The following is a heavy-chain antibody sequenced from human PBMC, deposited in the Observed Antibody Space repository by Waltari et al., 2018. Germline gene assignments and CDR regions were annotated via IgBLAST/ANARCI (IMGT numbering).Heavy chain of an antibody. J-gene: IGHJ4*02. CDR1: GGTFSSYA. Sequence: QVQLVQPGTAVKKPGSSVEVSCEASGGTFSSYAISWGRQAPGQGLEWMGGIMPIFGTGSSTQTFQGRVTITADESTSTAYMELSSLRSADTAVYYCAGDPGYSYGPNFDYWGQGTLVTVSS. V-gene: IGHV1-69*01. CDR3: AGDPGYSYGPNFDY. D-gene: IGHD5-18*01. CDR2: IMPIFGTG.